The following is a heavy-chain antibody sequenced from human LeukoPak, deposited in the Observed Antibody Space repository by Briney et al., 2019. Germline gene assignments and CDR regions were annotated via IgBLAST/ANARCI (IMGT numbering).Heavy chain of an antibody. CDR1: GGSFSGDY. D-gene: IGHD3-9*01. J-gene: IGHJ4*02. Sequence: SETLSLTCAVYGGSFSGDYWSWIRQPPGKGLEWIGEINHSGSTNYNPSLKSRVTISGDTSKKQFSLKLSSVTAADTAVYYCARGPQTYYDILTGLSFWGQGTLVTVSS. V-gene: IGHV4-34*01. CDR2: INHSGST. CDR3: ARGPQTYYDILTGLSF.